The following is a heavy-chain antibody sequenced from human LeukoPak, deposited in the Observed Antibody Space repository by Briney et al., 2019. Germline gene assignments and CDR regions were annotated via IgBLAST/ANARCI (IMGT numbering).Heavy chain of an antibody. CDR3: VRFQIRYYYDSTGYYPDDY. Sequence: PGGSLRFSCAASGLTFSNYGMSWVRQAPGKGLEWVSAISGSGGGTFYADSVKGRFTISRDKAQNSLYLQMNSLRTEDTALYFCVRFQIRYYYDSTGYYPDDYWGQGTLVTVSS. CDR1: GLTFSNYG. J-gene: IGHJ4*02. CDR2: ISGSGGGT. D-gene: IGHD3-22*01. V-gene: IGHV3-23*01.